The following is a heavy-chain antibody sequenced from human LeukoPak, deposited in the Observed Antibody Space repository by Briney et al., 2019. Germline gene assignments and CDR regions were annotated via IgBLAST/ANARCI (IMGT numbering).Heavy chain of an antibody. J-gene: IGHJ5*02. D-gene: IGHD5-18*01. CDR1: GYTFTCYY. CDR2: INPIRGVT. CDR3: APRTKTNGGYSYAQPIDEGREASLLTVQSGRASDP. V-gene: IGHV1-2*02. Sequence: ASVKVSCKASGYTFTCYYMHWVRQAPGQGLEWMGWINPIRGVTNYAQKFQCRVTMPRDTSISTAYSELSRLRSDDTAGYYSAPRTKTNGGYSYAQPIDEGREASLLTVQSGRASDP.